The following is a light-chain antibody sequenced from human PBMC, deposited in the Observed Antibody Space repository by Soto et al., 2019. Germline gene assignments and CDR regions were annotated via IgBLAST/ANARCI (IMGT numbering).Light chain of an antibody. J-gene: IGLJ2*01. V-gene: IGLV2-23*02. CDR3: CSYGGSRILVD. Sequence: QSALTQPASVSGSPGQSITISCTGTSSDVGSYNLVSWYQQHPGKAPKLMIYEVTKRPSGVSYRFSGSKSGNTASLTISGLQAEDEADYYRCSYGGSRILVDFGGGTKLTVL. CDR2: EVT. CDR1: SSDVGSYNL.